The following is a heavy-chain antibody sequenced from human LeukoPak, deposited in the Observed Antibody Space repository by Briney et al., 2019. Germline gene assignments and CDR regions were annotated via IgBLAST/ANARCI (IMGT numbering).Heavy chain of an antibody. D-gene: IGHD3-22*01. V-gene: IGHV1-69*13. J-gene: IGHJ4*02. CDR3: ARHRPAKHYYDSSAYSPFDY. Sequence: SVKVSCKASGGTFSSYAWVRQAPGQGLEWMEGIIPMFGTAKYAQKFQGRVTITADESTSTAYMELSSLRSEDTAVYYCARHRPAKHYYDSSAYSPFDYWGQGTLVTVSS. CDR1: GGTFSSYA. CDR2: IIPMFGTA.